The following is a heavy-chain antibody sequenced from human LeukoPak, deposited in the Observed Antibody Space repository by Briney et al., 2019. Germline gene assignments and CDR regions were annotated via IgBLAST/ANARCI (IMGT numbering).Heavy chain of an antibody. V-gene: IGHV4-38-2*02. D-gene: IGHD3-10*01. CDR1: GYSISSDYY. Sequence: PSETLSLTCTVSGYSISSDYYWGWIRQPPGKGLEWIGSMYYSVSTYYNPSLKSRVTISIDTSKNQFSLRLSSVTAADTAVYYCARVSYYYGSGSYYSLDYFDYWGQGTLVTVSS. CDR3: ARVSYYYGSGSYYSLDYFDY. CDR2: MYYSVST. J-gene: IGHJ4*02.